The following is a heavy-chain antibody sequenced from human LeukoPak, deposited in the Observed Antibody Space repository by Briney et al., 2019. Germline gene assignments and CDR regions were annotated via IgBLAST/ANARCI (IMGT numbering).Heavy chain of an antibody. CDR2: IKEDGTQK. J-gene: IGHJ4*02. CDR1: GFNFQYYW. Sequence: PGGSLRLSCAASGFNFQYYWMAWVRQAPGMGLEWAAHIKEDGTQKFYVDSVRGRFTISKDDAKNALYLQMSSLRDDDTGIYYCVRGGWELDYWGQGTLVTVSS. V-gene: IGHV3-7*03. CDR3: VRGGWELDY. D-gene: IGHD4-23*01.